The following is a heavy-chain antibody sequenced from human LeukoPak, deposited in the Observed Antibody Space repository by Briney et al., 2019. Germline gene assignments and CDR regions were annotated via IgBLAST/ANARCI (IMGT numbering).Heavy chain of an antibody. Sequence: ASVKVSCKTSGYTFTGYYMHWVRQAPGQGLEWMGWINPNSGGTIFAQKFQGRVTMTRDTSISTAYMELSRLRSDDTAVYYCARDPSRTNALCYWDYWGQGTLVTVSS. CDR2: INPNSGGT. V-gene: IGHV1-2*02. CDR3: ARDPSRTNALCYWDY. J-gene: IGHJ4*02. CDR1: GYTFTGYY. D-gene: IGHD2-8*01.